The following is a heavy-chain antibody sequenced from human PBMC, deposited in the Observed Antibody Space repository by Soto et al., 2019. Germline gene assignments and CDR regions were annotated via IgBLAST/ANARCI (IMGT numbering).Heavy chain of an antibody. CDR3: ARDPTVISQGYFDY. Sequence: ESGGGVVQPERSLRLSCAASGFTFSSYGMHWVRQAPGKGLEWVAVIWYDGSNNYYADSVKGRFTISRDNSKNTLYLQMNSLRAEDTAVYYCARDPTVISQGYFDYWGQGTLVTVSS. J-gene: IGHJ4*02. D-gene: IGHD4-4*01. V-gene: IGHV3-33*01. CDR1: GFTFSSYG. CDR2: IWYDGSNN.